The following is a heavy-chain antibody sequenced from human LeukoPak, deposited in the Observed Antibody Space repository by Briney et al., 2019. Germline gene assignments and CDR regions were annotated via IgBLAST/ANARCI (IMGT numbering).Heavy chain of an antibody. Sequence: ASVKVSCKASGYTFTSYDINWVRQATGQGLEWMGWMNPNSGNTGYAQKFQGRVTMTRNTSISTAYMELSSLRSEDTAVYYCATRPVGLGSYRDWGQGTLVTVSS. J-gene: IGHJ4*02. CDR3: ATRPVGLGSYRD. D-gene: IGHD3-10*01. CDR1: GYTFTSYD. CDR2: MNPNSGNT. V-gene: IGHV1-8*01.